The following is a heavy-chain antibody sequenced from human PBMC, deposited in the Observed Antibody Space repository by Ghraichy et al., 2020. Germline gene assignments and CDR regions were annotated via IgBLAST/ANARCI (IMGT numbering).Heavy chain of an antibody. CDR2: IWYDGSNN. Sequence: GGSLRLSCAASGITISTNGMHWVRQAPGKGLEWVALIWYDGSNNDYADSVKGRFTISRDNSKNTVYLQMNSLRAEDTAVYYCARYRGSDTTGYFDYWGQGTLVTVSS. CDR1: GITISTNG. D-gene: IGHD1-1*01. V-gene: IGHV3-33*01. CDR3: ARYRGSDTTGYFDY. J-gene: IGHJ4*02.